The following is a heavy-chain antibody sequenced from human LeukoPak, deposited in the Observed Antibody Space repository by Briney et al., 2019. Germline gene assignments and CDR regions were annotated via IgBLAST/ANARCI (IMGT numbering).Heavy chain of an antibody. Sequence: GESLKISCKGSGYNITNYWFSWVRQMPGKDLEGMGRIVPSNSYTNYSPPFQGHVTISADRSISTAYLQWNSLKASDTAMYYCARHADYHIVTGFDYWGQGTLVTVS. CDR2: IVPSNSYT. CDR1: GYNITNYW. D-gene: IGHD3-9*01. J-gene: IGHJ4*02. CDR3: ARHADYHIVTGFDY. V-gene: IGHV5-10-1*01.